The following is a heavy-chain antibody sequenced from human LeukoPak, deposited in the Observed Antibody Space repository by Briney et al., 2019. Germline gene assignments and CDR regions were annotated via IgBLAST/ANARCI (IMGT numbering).Heavy chain of an antibody. Sequence: PGGSLRLSCAASGFTFHNYVMSWVRQAPGKGLEWVSGISWNGASTGYADSVEGRFTISRDNAKNSLHLQMNSLRADDTAFYYCARDVYTVSYYYYMGVWGKGTTVTVSS. D-gene: IGHD2-2*02. CDR3: ARDVYTVSYYYYMGV. CDR2: ISWNGAST. CDR1: GFTFHNYV. J-gene: IGHJ6*03. V-gene: IGHV3-20*04.